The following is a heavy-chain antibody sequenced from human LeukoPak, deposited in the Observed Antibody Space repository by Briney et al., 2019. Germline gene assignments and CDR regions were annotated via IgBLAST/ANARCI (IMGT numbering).Heavy chain of an antibody. CDR1: GYTFTGYY. CDR2: INPNSGST. V-gene: IGHV1-2*06. CDR3: ARAAMGGGIRYFDWLFGY. Sequence: ASVKVSCXASGYTFTGYYMHWVRQAPGQGLEWMGRINPNSGSTNYAQKFQGRVTMTRDTSISTAYMELSRLRSDDTAVYYCARAAMGGGIRYFDWLFGYWGQGTLVTVSS. J-gene: IGHJ4*02. D-gene: IGHD3-9*01.